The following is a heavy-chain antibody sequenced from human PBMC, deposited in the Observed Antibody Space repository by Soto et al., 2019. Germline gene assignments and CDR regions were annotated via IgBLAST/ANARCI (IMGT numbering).Heavy chain of an antibody. CDR1: GGTFSSYA. CDR2: IIPIFGTA. V-gene: IGHV1-69*06. Sequence: QVQLVQSGAEVKKPGSSVKVSCKASGGTFSSYAISWVRQAPGQGLEWMGGIIPIFGTANYAQKFQGRVTITEDNATNNAYRELTSQRSGDTPVYYCRGDFPQYTSRWSPSFAYWGQGTLVTVSS. D-gene: IGHD2-2*01. CDR3: RGDFPQYTSRWSPSFAY. J-gene: IGHJ4*02.